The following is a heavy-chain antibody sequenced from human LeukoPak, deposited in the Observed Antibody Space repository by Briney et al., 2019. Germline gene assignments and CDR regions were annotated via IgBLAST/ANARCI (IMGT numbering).Heavy chain of an antibody. CDR2: ISGSGGST. Sequence: PGGSLRLSCAASGFTFSSYWMRWVRQAPGKGLEWVSAISGSGGSTYYADSVKGRFTISRDNSKNTLYLQMNSLRAEDTAVYYCAKSGDTPIVGATKRPFDYWGQGTLVTVSS. J-gene: IGHJ4*02. CDR1: GFTFSSYW. CDR3: AKSGDTPIVGATKRPFDY. V-gene: IGHV3-23*01. D-gene: IGHD1-26*01.